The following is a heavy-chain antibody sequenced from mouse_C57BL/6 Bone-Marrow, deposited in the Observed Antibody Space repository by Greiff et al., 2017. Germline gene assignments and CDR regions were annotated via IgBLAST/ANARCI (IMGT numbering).Heavy chain of an antibody. CDR2: IYPGGGYT. D-gene: IGHD2-1*01. CDR1: GYTFTNYW. J-gene: IGHJ3*01. Sequence: QVQLQESGAELVRPGTSVKMSCKASGYTFTNYWIGWAKQRPGHGLEWIGVIYPGGGYTNYNQKFKGKATLTADKSSSTAYMQFSSLTSEDSAVYYCAGGNYLAYWGQGTLVTVSA. CDR3: AGGNYLAY. V-gene: IGHV1-63*01.